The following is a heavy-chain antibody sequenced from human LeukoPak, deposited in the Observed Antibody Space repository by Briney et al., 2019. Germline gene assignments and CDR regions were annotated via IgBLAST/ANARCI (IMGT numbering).Heavy chain of an antibody. CDR1: GYTFTSYG. Sequence: ASVKVSCKASGYTFTSYGISWVRQAPGQGLEWMGWISAYHGNTNYEQKLQGRVTMTTDTSTSTAYMELRSLRSDDTAVYYCARDFVRFGELPSLPWFDPWGQGTLVTVSS. J-gene: IGHJ5*02. V-gene: IGHV1-18*04. CDR3: ARDFVRFGELPSLPWFDP. D-gene: IGHD3-10*01. CDR2: ISAYHGNT.